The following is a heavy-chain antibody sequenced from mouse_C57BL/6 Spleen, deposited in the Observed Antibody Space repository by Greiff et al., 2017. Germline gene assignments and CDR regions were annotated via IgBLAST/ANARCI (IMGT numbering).Heavy chain of an antibody. CDR2: ISSGGSYT. J-gene: IGHJ4*01. V-gene: IGHV5-6*01. CDR3: ARDYDY. D-gene: IGHD2-13*01. Sequence: EVKLVESGGDLVKPGGSLKLSCAASGFTFSSYGMSWVRQTPDKRLEWVATISSGGSYTYYPDSVKGRFTISRDNAKNTLYLQMSSLKSEDTAMYYCARDYDYWGQGTSVTVSS. CDR1: GFTFSSYG.